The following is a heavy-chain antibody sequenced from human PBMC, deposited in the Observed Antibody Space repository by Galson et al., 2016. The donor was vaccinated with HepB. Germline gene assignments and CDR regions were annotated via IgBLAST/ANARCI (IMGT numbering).Heavy chain of an antibody. Sequence: SETLSLTCTVSGGSISSSSFYWGWIRQPPGKGLQWIGSIYYSGSTYYNPSLKSRVTISVDTSKNQFSLKLSSVTAADTAVYYCARHQDDSRVYDAFDIWGQGTLVTVSS. V-gene: IGHV4-39*01. CDR3: ARHQDDSRVYDAFDI. D-gene: IGHD3-22*01. CDR1: GGSISSSSFY. J-gene: IGHJ3*02. CDR2: IYYSGST.